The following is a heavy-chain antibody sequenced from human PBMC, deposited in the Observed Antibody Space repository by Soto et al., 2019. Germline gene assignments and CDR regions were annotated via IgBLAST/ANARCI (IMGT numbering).Heavy chain of an antibody. Sequence: PSETLSLTCAVYGGSFSGYYWSWIRQPPGKGLEWIGEINHSGSTNYNPSLKSRVIMSVDTSKNQFSLRLSSVTAADTAVYYCARSKAVAGSAFDMWGQGTMVTVSS. J-gene: IGHJ3*02. CDR1: GGSFSGYY. D-gene: IGHD6-19*01. CDR2: INHSGST. CDR3: ARSKAVAGSAFDM. V-gene: IGHV4-34*01.